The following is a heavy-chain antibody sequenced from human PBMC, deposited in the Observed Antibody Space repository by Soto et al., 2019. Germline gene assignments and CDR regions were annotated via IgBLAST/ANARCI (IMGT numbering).Heavy chain of an antibody. V-gene: IGHV1-69*04. CDR1: GGTFSSYA. CDR3: ARDRIVGATTVDY. Sequence: ASVTVSCKASGGTFSSYAISWVRQAPGQGLEWMGRIIPILGIANYAQKFQGRVTITADKSTSTAYMELSSLRSEDTAVYYCARDRIVGATTVDYWGQGTLVTVSS. CDR2: IIPILGIA. J-gene: IGHJ4*02. D-gene: IGHD1-26*01.